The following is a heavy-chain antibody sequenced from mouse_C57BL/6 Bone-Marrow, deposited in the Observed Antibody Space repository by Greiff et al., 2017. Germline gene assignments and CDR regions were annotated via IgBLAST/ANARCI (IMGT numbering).Heavy chain of an antibody. J-gene: IGHJ4*01. CDR3: ARTCKSLYMDY. CDR2: IFPGSGST. V-gene: IGHV1-75*01. CDR1: GYTFKDYY. Sequence: VQGVESGPELVKPGASVKISCKASGYTFKDYYINWVKQRPGKGLAWIGRIFPGSGSTYYNEKFKGKATLTVDKSSSTAYLLLSSLTSEDPAVYCWARTCKSLYMDYWGQGTSGTVSS. D-gene: IGHD6-1*01.